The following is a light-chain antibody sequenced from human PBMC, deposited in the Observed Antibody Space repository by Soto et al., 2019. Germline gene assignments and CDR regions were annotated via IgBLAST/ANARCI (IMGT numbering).Light chain of an antibody. CDR2: GAS. Sequence: EIVWAPPPFTPSLSHGERATLSCRASQSVSSSYLAWYQQKPGQAPRLLIYGASSRATGIPDRFSGSGSGTDFTLTISRLEPEDFAVYYCQQYGSSPRTFGQGTKVDIK. CDR1: QSVSSSY. V-gene: IGKV3-20*01. J-gene: IGKJ1*01. CDR3: QQYGSSPRT.